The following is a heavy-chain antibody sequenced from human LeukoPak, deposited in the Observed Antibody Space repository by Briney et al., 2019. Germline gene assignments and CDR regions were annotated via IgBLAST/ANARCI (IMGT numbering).Heavy chain of an antibody. CDR3: IRYRMLTGNDYN. J-gene: IGHJ4*02. Sequence: PGASLRLSCAASGFTFSGSAMHWVRQAFGKGLEWVGRIRSKANSYATAYAASVTGGFTISRDDSKNTAYLQMNSLKTEDTAVYYCIRYRMLTGNDYNWGQGTLVTVSS. CDR1: GFTFSGSA. D-gene: IGHD4/OR15-4a*01. CDR2: IRSKANSYAT. V-gene: IGHV3-73*01.